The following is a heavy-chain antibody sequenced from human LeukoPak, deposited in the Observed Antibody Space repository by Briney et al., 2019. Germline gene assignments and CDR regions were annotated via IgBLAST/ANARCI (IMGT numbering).Heavy chain of an antibody. J-gene: IGHJ4*02. V-gene: IGHV4-4*02. CDR3: SRESGAFCPFDY. CDR2: ISLTGET. Sequence: SETLSLTCGVSGGSISNTNWWSWVRQPPGQGLEWIGEISLTGETNYNPSLNGRVTMSLDGSRNQLSLTLTSVTAADTAIYYCSRESGAFCPFDYWGQGTLVIVPP. D-gene: IGHD1-26*01. CDR1: GGSISNTNW.